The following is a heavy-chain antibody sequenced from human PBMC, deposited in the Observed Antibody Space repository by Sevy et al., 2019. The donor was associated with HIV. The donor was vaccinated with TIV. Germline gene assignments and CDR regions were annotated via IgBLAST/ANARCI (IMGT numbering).Heavy chain of an antibody. D-gene: IGHD3-10*01. J-gene: IGHJ4*02. CDR3: ATVIDYYGSGSYRG. Sequence: ASVKVSCKVSGYTLTELSMHWVRQAPGKGLEWMGGFDPEDGEKIYAQKFQGRVTMTEETSTDTAYMGLSSLRSEDTAVYYCATVIDYYGSGSYRGWGQGTLVTVSS. CDR2: FDPEDGEK. CDR1: GYTLTELS. V-gene: IGHV1-24*01.